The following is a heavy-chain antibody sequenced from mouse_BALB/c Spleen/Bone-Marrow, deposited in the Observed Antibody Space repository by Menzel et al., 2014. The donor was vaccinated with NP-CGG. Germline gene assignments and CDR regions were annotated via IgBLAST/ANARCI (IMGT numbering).Heavy chain of an antibody. CDR3: XXEGAXYRYDYXMDY. D-gene: IGHD2-14*01. Sequence: KPSQSXSXXXTVTGYSITSGYSWHWIRQFPGNKLEWMGYIHYSGSTNYNPSLKSRISITRDTSKNQXXLQLNSVTTEDTXXXYCXXEGAXYRYDYXMDYXXQXXSVT. CDR1: GYSITSGYS. CDR2: IHYSGST. V-gene: IGHV3-1*02. J-gene: IGHJ4*01.